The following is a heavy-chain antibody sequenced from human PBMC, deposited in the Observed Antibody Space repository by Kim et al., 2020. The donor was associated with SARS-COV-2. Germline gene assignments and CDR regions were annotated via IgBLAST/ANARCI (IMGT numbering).Heavy chain of an antibody. Sequence: GGSLRLSCAASGFTFSNNGMSWVRQPPGKGLEWVSDILAGGSGTYYADSVKGRFTISRDNSKNTVYLQMSSLRVDDTAVYYCTGHGSGSSWGQGTLVTVS. J-gene: IGHJ4*02. V-gene: IGHV3-23*01. D-gene: IGHD3-10*01. CDR3: TGHGSGSS. CDR2: ILAGGSGT. CDR1: GFTFSNNG.